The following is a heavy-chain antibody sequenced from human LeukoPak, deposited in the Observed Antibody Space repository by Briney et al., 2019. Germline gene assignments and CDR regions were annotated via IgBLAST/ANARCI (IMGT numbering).Heavy chain of an antibody. CDR2: ISSSGSTI. D-gene: IGHD3-16*02. CDR3: ARDRLYHFDY. CDR1: RFTFSDYY. V-gene: IGHV3-11*01. Sequence: GGSLRLSCAASRFTFSDYYMSWIRQAPGKGLEWVSYISSSGSTIYYAGSVKGRFTISRDNAKNSLYLQMNSLRAEDTAAYYCARDRLYHFDYWGQGTLVTVSS. J-gene: IGHJ4*02.